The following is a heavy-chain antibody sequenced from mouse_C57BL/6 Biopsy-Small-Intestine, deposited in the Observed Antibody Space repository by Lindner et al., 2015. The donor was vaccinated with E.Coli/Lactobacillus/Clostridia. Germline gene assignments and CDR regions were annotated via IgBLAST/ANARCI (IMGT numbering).Heavy chain of an antibody. D-gene: IGHD3-3*01. V-gene: IGHV5-17*01. CDR3: ARRDLSSYAMDY. Sequence: VQLQESGGGLVKPGGSLKLSCAASGFTFSDYGMHWVRQAPEKGLEWVAYISSDSSTIYYADTVKGRFTISRDNAKNTLFLQMTSLRSEDTAMYYCARRDLSSYAMDYWGQGTSVTVSS. CDR1: GFTFSDYG. J-gene: IGHJ4*01. CDR2: ISSDSSTI.